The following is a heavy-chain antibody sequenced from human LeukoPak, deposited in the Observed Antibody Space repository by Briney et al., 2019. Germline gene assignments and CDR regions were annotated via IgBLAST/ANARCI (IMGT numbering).Heavy chain of an antibody. D-gene: IGHD3-10*01. CDR3: AREGDHYLDV. CDR2: IYHSGST. CDR1: GYSISSGYY. J-gene: IGHJ6*03. Sequence: SETLSLTCTVSGYSISSGYYWGWTRQPPGKGLEWIGSIYHSGSTYYNPSLKSRVTISVDTSKNQFSLKLSSVTAADTAVYYCAREGDHYLDVWGKGATVTVSS. V-gene: IGHV4-38-2*02.